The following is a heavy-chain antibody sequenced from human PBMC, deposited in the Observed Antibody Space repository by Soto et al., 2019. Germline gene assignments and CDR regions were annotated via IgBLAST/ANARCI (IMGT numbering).Heavy chain of an antibody. V-gene: IGHV1-24*01. CDR2: FDPEDGET. CDR1: GYTLTELS. D-gene: IGHD3-3*01. Sequence: ASVKVSCKVSGYTLTELSMHWVRQAPGKGLEWMGGFDPEDGETIYAQKFQGRVTMTEDTSTDTAYMELSSLRSEDTAVYYCATALGYDFWSGYYAFDYWGQGTLVTVPQ. J-gene: IGHJ4*02. CDR3: ATALGYDFWSGYYAFDY.